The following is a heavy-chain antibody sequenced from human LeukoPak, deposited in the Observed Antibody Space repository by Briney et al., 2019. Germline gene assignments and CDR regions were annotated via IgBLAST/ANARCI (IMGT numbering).Heavy chain of an antibody. CDR3: VSGTTVTNFAY. Sequence: SETLSLTCTVSGFSISSGHYWGWIRQPPGKGLEWIGSIYHGGVTYYNPSLKSRVTISVDTSKNQFSLKLSSVSAADTAVYYCVSGTTVTNFAYWGQGTLVTVSS. J-gene: IGHJ4*02. D-gene: IGHD4-17*01. V-gene: IGHV4-38-2*02. CDR1: GFSISSGHY. CDR2: IYHGGVT.